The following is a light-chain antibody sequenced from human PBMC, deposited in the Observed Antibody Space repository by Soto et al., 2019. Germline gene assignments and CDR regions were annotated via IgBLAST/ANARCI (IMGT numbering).Light chain of an antibody. J-gene: IGKJ2*01. CDR3: QXXXXXXXT. V-gene: IGKV1-39*01. CDR1: QSISKY. CDR2: EAY. Sequence: DIQMTQPSSSLSASVGDRLTITCRASQSISKYLNWYQQKPGKAPKLLIYEAYNLQSGVPSRFSGSGSGTDFTLTXXXXXXXXFATYYCQXXXXXXXTFG.